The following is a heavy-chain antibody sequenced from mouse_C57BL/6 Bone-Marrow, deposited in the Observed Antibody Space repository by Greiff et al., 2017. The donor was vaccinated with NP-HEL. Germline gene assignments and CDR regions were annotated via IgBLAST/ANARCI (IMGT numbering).Heavy chain of an antibody. CDR3: TPFTTVDWYFDV. CDR1: GFNITDYY. V-gene: IGHV14-1*01. J-gene: IGHJ1*03. CDR2: IDPEDGDT. Sequence: VQLQQSGAELVRPGASVKLSCTASGFNITDYYMHWVKQRPEQGLEWIGRIDPEDGDTEYAPKFQGKATMTADTSSNTAYLQLSSLTSEDTAVYYCTPFTTVDWYFDVWGTGTTVTVSS. D-gene: IGHD1-1*01.